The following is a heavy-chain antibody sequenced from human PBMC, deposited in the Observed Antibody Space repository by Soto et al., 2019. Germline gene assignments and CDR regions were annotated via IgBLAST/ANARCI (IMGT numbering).Heavy chain of an antibody. J-gene: IGHJ6*02. V-gene: IGHV6-1*01. CDR1: GDSVSSNTAA. CDR2: TYYRSKWYS. Sequence: SQTLSLTCVISGDSVSSNTAAWHWIRQSPSRGLEWLGRTYYRSKWYSDYAVSVKSRITINSDTSKNQFSLHLGSVTPEDTAVYYCTRRGWFGEFNYYFGMDVWGQGTTVTVSS. CDR3: TRRGWFGEFNYYFGMDV. D-gene: IGHD3-10*01.